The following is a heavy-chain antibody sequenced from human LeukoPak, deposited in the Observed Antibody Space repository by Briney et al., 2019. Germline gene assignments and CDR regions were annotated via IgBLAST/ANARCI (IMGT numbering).Heavy chain of an antibody. CDR2: IRYDGSNK. V-gene: IGHV3-30*02. J-gene: IGHJ4*02. D-gene: IGHD2-21*02. CDR1: GFTFSSYG. Sequence: GGSLRLSCAASGFTFSSYGMHWVRQAPGKGLEWAAFIRYDGSNKYYADSVKGRFTISRDNSKNTLYLQMNSLRAEDTAVYYCAKDHDFLLSYWGQGTLVTVSS. CDR3: AKDHDFLLSY.